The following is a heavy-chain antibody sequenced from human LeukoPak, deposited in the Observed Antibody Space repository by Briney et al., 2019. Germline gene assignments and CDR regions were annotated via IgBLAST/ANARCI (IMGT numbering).Heavy chain of an antibody. CDR3: AKVAVAFVY. CDR1: GFTFGSYE. Sequence: PGGSLRLSCAASGFTFGSYEMNWVRQAPGKGLEWVSYICSSGSTTYYADSVKGRFTISRDNSKNTLYLQMNSLRAEDTAVYYCAKVAVAFVYWGQGTLVTVSS. CDR2: ICSSGSTT. J-gene: IGHJ4*02. V-gene: IGHV3-48*03. D-gene: IGHD6-19*01.